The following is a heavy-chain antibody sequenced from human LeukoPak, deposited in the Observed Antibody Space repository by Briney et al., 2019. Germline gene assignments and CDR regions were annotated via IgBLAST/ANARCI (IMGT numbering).Heavy chain of an antibody. D-gene: IGHD6-19*01. Sequence: GGSLRLSCAASGFTFSSYAMSWVRQAPGKGLEWVSGISSGGSVAYYADSVKGRFTISRDYSQNTVFLQMVSLRAEHTAVYHCAKEAGNGWSYFDYWGQGTLVTVSS. J-gene: IGHJ4*02. V-gene: IGHV3-23*01. CDR3: AKEAGNGWSYFDY. CDR2: ISSGGSVA. CDR1: GFTFSSYA.